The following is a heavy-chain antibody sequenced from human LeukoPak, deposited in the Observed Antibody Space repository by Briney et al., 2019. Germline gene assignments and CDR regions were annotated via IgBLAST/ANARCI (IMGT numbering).Heavy chain of an antibody. J-gene: IGHJ1*01. D-gene: IGHD3-22*01. Sequence: GGSLRLSCAASGFTFSSYRMHWVRQAPGKGLVWVSRIKSDGSTEYAESVEGRFTISRDNAKRTRSLQMNRLRAEDTGVYYCARAPSEVGGYYPEYFRHWGQGTLVTVSS. CDR3: ARAPSEVGGYYPEYFRH. V-gene: IGHV3-74*01. CDR1: GFTFSSYR. CDR2: IKSDGST.